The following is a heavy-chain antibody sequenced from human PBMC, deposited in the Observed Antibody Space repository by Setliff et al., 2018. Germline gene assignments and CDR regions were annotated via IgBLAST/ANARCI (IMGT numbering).Heavy chain of an antibody. CDR2: VYYSGTA. Sequence: LSLTCTVSDGSLSTYYWSWIRQPPGKGLEFIGYVYYSGTAYYSPSLRSRLTISVDTSKNQFSPKLRSVTAADTAVYYCARGGTFRYFDFWGQGAPVTVSS. D-gene: IGHD5-12*01. CDR1: DGSLSTYY. CDR3: ARGGTFRYFDF. V-gene: IGHV4-59*01. J-gene: IGHJ4*02.